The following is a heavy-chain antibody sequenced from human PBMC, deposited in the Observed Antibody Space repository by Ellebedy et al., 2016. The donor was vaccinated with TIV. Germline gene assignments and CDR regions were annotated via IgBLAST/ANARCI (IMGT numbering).Heavy chain of an antibody. J-gene: IGHJ4*02. CDR1: GFTFGDYA. V-gene: IGHV3-49*03. CDR2: IASKGLGTTT. D-gene: IGHD4-23*01. CDR3: ARDTYGHSAPPFY. Sequence: GGSLRLSCTASGFTFGDYAMSWFRQPPGKGLEWVGFIASKGLGTTTEYAASVKGRFTISRDDSNSIAYLQMNSLKTEDTAVYYCARDTYGHSAPPFYWGQGILVTVSS.